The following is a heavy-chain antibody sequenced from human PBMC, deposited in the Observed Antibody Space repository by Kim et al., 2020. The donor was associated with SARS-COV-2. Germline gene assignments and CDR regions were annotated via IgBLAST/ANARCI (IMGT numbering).Heavy chain of an antibody. CDR2: IYSSGST. V-gene: IGHV4-39*07. CDR3: ARGVTVPVETPMISERYDYGMDV. CDR1: GDSISSNSHY. D-gene: IGHD5-18*01. Sequence: SETLSLTCTVSGDSISSNSHYWAWIRQSPGKGLEWVATIYSSGSTYYNPSLKSRVTISLDTSKSQFSLKLNSVTPADTAVYFCARGVTVPVETPMISERYDYGMDVWGQGTTVAVSS. J-gene: IGHJ6*02.